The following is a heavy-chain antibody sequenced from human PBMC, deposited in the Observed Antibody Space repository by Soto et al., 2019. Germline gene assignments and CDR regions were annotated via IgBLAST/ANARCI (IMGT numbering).Heavy chain of an antibody. D-gene: IGHD3-3*02. J-gene: IGHJ4*02. CDR2: ISGSGDNT. CDR3: ARVFPLADGDYFDY. CDR1: GFTFSNYV. V-gene: IGHV3-23*01. Sequence: GGSLRLSCAASGFTFSNYVMSWVRQAPGKGLEWVSSISGSGDNTYYADSVKGRFTISRDNSKNTLFLQMNSLRAEDTAVYYCARVFPLADGDYFDYWGQGTLVTVSS.